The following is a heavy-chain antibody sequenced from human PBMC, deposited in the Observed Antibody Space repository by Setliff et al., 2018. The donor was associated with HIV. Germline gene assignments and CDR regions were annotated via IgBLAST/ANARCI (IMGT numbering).Heavy chain of an antibody. CDR3: AKGAGFYGDYTFDH. J-gene: IGHJ4*02. CDR2: IYSTGST. D-gene: IGHD4-17*01. Sequence: SETLSLTCTVSGPSINIHYWSWIRQSPGKAFEWIGCIYSTGSTNYSPSLQSRVTISMVASRNQFSLKVTSVTAADTAVYYCAKGAGFYGDYTFDHWGQGRQVTVSS. CDR1: GPSINIHY. V-gene: IGHV4-59*11.